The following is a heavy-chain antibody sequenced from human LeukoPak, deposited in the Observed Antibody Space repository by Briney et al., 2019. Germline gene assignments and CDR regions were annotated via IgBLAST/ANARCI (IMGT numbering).Heavy chain of an antibody. D-gene: IGHD1-1*01. J-gene: IGHJ6*03. V-gene: IGHV4-34*01. CDR3: ARDTTGTTQRGYYYYMDV. Sequence: ETLSLTCAVYGGSFSGYYWSWIRQPPGKGLEWIGEINHSGSTNYNPSLKSRVTISVDTSKNQFSLKLSSVTAADTAVYYCARDTTGTTQRGYYYYMDVWGKGTTVTVSS. CDR2: INHSGST. CDR1: GGSFSGYY.